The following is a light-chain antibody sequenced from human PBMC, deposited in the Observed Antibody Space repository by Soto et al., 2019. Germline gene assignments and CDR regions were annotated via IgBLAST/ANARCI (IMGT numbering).Light chain of an antibody. Sequence: IRLTQSPTSLIASVGDRVTITCQASQYVGNYLNWYQQKPGEPPRLLISGASNLKPGVPARFSGSGSGADFTFIISDLQPEDVATYFCQQYDNIILSFGGGTKVEI. CDR1: QYVGNY. V-gene: IGKV1-33*01. J-gene: IGKJ4*01. CDR2: GAS. CDR3: QQYDNIILS.